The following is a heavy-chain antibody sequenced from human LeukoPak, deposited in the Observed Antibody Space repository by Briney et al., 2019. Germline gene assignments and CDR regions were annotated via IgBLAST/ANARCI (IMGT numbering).Heavy chain of an antibody. CDR2: ISGSGGST. Sequence: PGGSLRLSCAASGFTFSSYAMSWVRQAPGKGLEWVSGISGSGGSTYYADSVKGRFTISRDNSKNTLYLQMNSLRAEDTAVYYCAKDGVSGIAARFAYWGKETLVTVSS. J-gene: IGHJ4*02. CDR1: GFTFSSYA. V-gene: IGHV3-23*01. CDR3: AKDGVSGIAARFAY. D-gene: IGHD6-6*01.